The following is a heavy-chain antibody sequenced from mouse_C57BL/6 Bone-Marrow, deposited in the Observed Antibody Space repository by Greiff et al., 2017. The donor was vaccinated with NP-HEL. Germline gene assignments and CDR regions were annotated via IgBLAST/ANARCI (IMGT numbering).Heavy chain of an antibody. D-gene: IGHD2-1*01. V-gene: IGHV1-49*01. CDR1: YFAFMASA. CDR3: ARRVIYYGNYHYYAMDY. CDR2: FTMYSDAT. J-gene: IGHJ4*01. Sequence: LVESGAELVRPGSSVKLSCKDSYFAFMASAMPWVKQRPGHGLEWIGSFTMYSDATEYSENFKGKATLTANTSSSTAYMELSSLTSEDSAVYYCARRVIYYGNYHYYAMDYWGQGTSVTVSS.